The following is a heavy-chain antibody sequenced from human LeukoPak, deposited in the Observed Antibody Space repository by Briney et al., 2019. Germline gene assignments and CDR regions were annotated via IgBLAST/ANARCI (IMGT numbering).Heavy chain of an antibody. Sequence: PGGSLRLSCAASGFTFSSYAMSWVRQAPGKGLEWVSVISGSGGITYYADSVKGRFTISRDNSKNTLYLQMDSLRAEDTAVYYCAKDIGLYYYDTWGQGTLVTVSS. V-gene: IGHV3-23*01. CDR1: GFTFSSYA. D-gene: IGHD3-22*01. CDR2: ISGSGGIT. CDR3: AKDIGLYYYDT. J-gene: IGHJ4*02.